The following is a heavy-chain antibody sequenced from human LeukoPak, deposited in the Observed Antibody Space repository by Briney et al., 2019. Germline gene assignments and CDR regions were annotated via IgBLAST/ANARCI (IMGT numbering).Heavy chain of an antibody. CDR2: IYPGDSDT. CDR1: GDDFTTYW. CDR3: ARNLVYGSDARRRAFDI. D-gene: IGHD3-10*01. V-gene: IGHV5-51*01. Sequence: GESLKISCQASGDDFTTYWIGWVRQTPGRGLEWMGTIYPGDSDTRYSLSFEGQVTISADTSVNTSYLQWTSVKASDTAMYFCARNLVYGSDARRRAFDIWGQGTMVIVSS. J-gene: IGHJ3*02.